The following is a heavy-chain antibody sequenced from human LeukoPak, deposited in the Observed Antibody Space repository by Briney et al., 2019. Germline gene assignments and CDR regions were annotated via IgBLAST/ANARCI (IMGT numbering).Heavy chain of an antibody. D-gene: IGHD6-13*01. J-gene: IGHJ4*02. CDR2: ISSSGSTI. CDR1: GFTFSSYE. V-gene: IGHV3-48*03. CDR3: ARELLSYSSSWHDY. Sequence: GGSLRLSCAASGFTFSSYEMNWVRQAPGKGLEWVSYISSSGSTIYYADSVKGRFTISRDNAKNSLYLQMNSLRAEDTAVYYCARELLSYSSSWHDYWGQGTLVTVSS.